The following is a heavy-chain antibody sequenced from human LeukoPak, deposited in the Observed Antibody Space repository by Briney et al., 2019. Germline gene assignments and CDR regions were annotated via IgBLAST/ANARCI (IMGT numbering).Heavy chain of an antibody. D-gene: IGHD6-13*01. V-gene: IGHV1-18*04. J-gene: IGHJ4*02. Sequence: GASVKVSCTASGYTFTSYGISWVRQAPGQGLEWMGWISGYNGNTNYAQKLQGRVTMTTDTSTRTAYMELRSLTSDDTAVYYCARCSSSNQPPLYWGQGTLVTVSS. CDR2: ISGYNGNT. CDR3: ARCSSSNQPPLY. CDR1: GYTFTSYG.